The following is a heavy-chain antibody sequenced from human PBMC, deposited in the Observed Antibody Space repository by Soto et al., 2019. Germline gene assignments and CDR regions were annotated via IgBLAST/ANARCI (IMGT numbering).Heavy chain of an antibody. CDR3: AGGAYSRSSCLCYFDY. CDR1: GYTFTGYG. Sequence: QVQLVQSGAEVKKPGASVKVSCKASGYTFTGYGISWVRQAPGQRLEWMGWISAYNGNTNYAQKPEGGATCNVEASTSTANRDQTSLLFEDTGVDYCAGGAYSRSSCLCYFDYGGEGTLVTVSS. J-gene: IGHJ4*02. CDR2: ISAYNGNT. V-gene: IGHV1-18*04. D-gene: IGHD2-2*01.